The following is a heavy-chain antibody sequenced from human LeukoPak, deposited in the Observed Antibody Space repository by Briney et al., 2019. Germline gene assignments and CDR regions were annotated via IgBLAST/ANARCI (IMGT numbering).Heavy chain of an antibody. CDR2: IYPDDSDT. D-gene: IGHD6-19*01. CDR1: GYSFTNYW. J-gene: IGHJ4*02. V-gene: IGHV5-51*01. CDR3: ARPRSIAVAGTDYYFDY. Sequence: LGESLKISCKGFGYSFTNYWIAWVRQMPGKGLEWMGIIYPDDSDTRYSPSFQGQVTMSADKSISTAYLQWSSLKASDTAMYYCARPRSIAVAGTDYYFDYWGQGTLVTVSS.